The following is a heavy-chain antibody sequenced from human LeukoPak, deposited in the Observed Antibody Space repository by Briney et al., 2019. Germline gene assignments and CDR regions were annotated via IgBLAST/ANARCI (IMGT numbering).Heavy chain of an antibody. V-gene: IGHV3-23*01. D-gene: IGHD3-22*01. CDR3: AKDATYYHDSSGYYNY. CDR1: GFTFSSYA. J-gene: IGHJ4*02. CDR2: ISGSGGST. Sequence: GGSLRLSCAASGFTFSSYAMSWVRQAPGKGLEWVSAISGSGGSTYYADSVKGRFTISRDNSKNTLYLQMNSLRAEDTAVYYCAKDATYYHDSSGYYNYWGQGTLVTVSS.